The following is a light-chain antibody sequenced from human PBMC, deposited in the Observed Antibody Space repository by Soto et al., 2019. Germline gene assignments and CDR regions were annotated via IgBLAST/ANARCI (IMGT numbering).Light chain of an antibody. CDR1: QGVSRK. V-gene: IGKV3-15*01. CDR2: VAS. CDR3: QQYHTWPIT. J-gene: IGKJ4*01. Sequence: IFMTQSPATLSVAPGERVTFSLRGSQGVSRKLAWYQHKPGQAPRLLISVASTGATGIPARFSGSWYGTEFNLTISRLQSEDCAMYYCQQYHTWPITFGGGTKVDIK.